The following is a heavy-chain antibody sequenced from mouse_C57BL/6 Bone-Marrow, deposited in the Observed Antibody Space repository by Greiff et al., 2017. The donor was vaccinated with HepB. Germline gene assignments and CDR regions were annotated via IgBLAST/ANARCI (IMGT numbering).Heavy chain of an antibody. D-gene: IGHD2-4*01. CDR2: IYPSDSET. J-gene: IGHJ2*01. Sequence: QVQLQQPGAELVRPGSSVKLSCKASGYTFTSYWMDWVKQRPGQGLEWIGNIYPSDSETHYNQKFKDKATLTVDQSSSTAYMQLSSLTSEDSAVYYCARRGIYYDYVYFDYWGQGTTLTVSS. CDR3: ARRGIYYDYVYFDY. CDR1: GYTFTSYW. V-gene: IGHV1-61*01.